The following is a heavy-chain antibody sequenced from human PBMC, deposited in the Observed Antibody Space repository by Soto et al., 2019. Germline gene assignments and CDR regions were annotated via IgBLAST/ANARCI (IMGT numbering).Heavy chain of an antibody. CDR2: INSDGSIT. Sequence: EVQLVESGGGLVQPGGSLRLPCAASGFTFSSNWMHWVRQAPGKGLVWVSRINSDGSITSYADSVKGQFTISRDNAKNTLYLQMNSLRADDTAVYYCARASSSWYVSFDYWGQGILVTVSS. CDR1: GFTFSSNW. CDR3: ARASSSWYVSFDY. J-gene: IGHJ4*02. V-gene: IGHV3-74*01. D-gene: IGHD6-13*01.